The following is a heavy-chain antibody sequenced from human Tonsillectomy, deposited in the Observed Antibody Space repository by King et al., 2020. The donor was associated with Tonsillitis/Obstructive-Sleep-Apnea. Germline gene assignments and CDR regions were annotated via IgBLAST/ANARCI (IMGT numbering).Heavy chain of an antibody. J-gene: IGHJ4*02. CDR3: ARDLHCSTIHCYQGSGVFDY. Sequence: ESGGGVVQPGGSLRLSCAASGFTFSSSWMSWVRQAPGKGLEGVANIKQDGREKYYGDSVTGRFTISRDNAENSLYLQLNRLRGEEPAVYYCARDLHCSTIHCYQGSGVFDYWGQGPLVTVSS. V-gene: IGHV3-7*03. CDR1: GFTFSSSW. CDR2: IKQDGREK. D-gene: IGHD2-2*01.